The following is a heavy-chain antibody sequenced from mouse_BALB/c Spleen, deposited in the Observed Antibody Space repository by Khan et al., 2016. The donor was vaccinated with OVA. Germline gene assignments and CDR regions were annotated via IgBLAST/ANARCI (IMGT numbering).Heavy chain of an antibody. J-gene: IGHJ2*01. V-gene: IGHV2-9*02. CDR1: GFSLTSYG. Sequence: VQLQQSGPGLVAPSQSLSITCTVSGFSLTSYGVHWVRQPPGKGLEWLGVIWAGGSTNYNSALMSRRSISKDSSKSQVFLKMNSLQTYDTAMYYCARNREPDYFDYWGQGTTLTVSS. CDR2: IWAGGST. CDR3: ARNREPDYFDY.